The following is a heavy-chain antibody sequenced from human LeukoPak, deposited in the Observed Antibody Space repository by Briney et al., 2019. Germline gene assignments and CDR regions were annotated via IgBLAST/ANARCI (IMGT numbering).Heavy chain of an antibody. CDR3: VKGENGYYLAGDY. J-gene: IGHJ4*02. D-gene: IGHD3-22*01. CDR2: IRYDGNNK. V-gene: IGHV3-30*02. CDR1: GFTFSNYG. Sequence: PGGSLRLSCGASGFTFSNYGMLWVRQAPGKGLEWVAFIRYDGNNKLYADSMKGRFTISRDNSKNTLYLHINSLRAEDTAVYYCVKGENGYYLAGDYWGQGTVVTVSS.